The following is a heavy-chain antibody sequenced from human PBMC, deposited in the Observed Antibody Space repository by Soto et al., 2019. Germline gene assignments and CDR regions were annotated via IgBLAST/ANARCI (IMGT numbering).Heavy chain of an antibody. V-gene: IGHV4-39*01. CDR2: IYYSGST. Sequence: SETLSLTCTVSGGSISSSSYYWGWIRQPPGKGLEWIGSIYYSGSTYCNPSLKSRVTISVDTSKNQFSLKLSSVTAADTAVYYCARQGELAARDYWGQGTLVTVSS. D-gene: IGHD6-6*01. J-gene: IGHJ4*02. CDR3: ARQGELAARDY. CDR1: GGSISSSSYY.